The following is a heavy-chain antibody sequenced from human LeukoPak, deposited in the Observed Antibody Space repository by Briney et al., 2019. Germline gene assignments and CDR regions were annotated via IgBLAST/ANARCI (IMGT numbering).Heavy chain of an antibody. CDR1: GYTFTSYY. D-gene: IGHD6-13*01. CDR2: LNPSGGST. Sequence: ASVKVSCKASGYTFTSYYMHWVRQAPGQGLEWMGILNPSGGSTSYAQKFQGRVTMTRDMSTSTVYMELSSLRSEDTAVYYCASTDSSSWYRYGYWGQGTLVTVSS. V-gene: IGHV1-46*01. CDR3: ASTDSSSWYRYGY. J-gene: IGHJ4*02.